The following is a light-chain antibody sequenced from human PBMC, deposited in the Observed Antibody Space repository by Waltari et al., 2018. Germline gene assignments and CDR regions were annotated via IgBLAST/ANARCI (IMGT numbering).Light chain of an antibody. CDR3: QQYYSTPPA. J-gene: IGKJ4*01. Sequence: DIVMTQSPDSLAVSLGERATINCKSSQSVLYSSNNKNYLAWYQQKPGQPPKLLIYGGCTRESGVPDRFSGSGSGTDFTLTISSLQAEDVAVYYCQQYYSTPPAFGGGTKVGIK. CDR1: QSVLYSSNNKNY. V-gene: IGKV4-1*01. CDR2: GGC.